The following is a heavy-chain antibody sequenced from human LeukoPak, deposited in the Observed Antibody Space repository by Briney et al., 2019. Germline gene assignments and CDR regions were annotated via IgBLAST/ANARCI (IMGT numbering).Heavy chain of an antibody. CDR3: AKLDYYDTSVYYYDYFDY. CDR2: ISYDGSNK. V-gene: IGHV3-30-3*02. Sequence: PGRSLRLSCAASGFTFSSYAMHWVRQAPGKGLEWVAVISYDGSNKYYADSVKGRFTISRDNSKNTLYLQMNSLRAEDTAVYYCAKLDYYDTSVYYYDYFDYWGQGTLVTVSS. D-gene: IGHD3-22*01. CDR1: GFTFSSYA. J-gene: IGHJ4*02.